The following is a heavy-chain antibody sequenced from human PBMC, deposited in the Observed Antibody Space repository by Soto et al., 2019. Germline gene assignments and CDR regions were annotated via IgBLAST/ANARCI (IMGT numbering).Heavy chain of an antibody. CDR2: TIPVFNTA. Sequence: QVQLEQSGAEVKKPGSSVKVSCKASGGTLSDHGVAWLRQAPGQGLEWMGGTIPVFNTAKYAQKFQGRVTVTPDKLTNLAYMALSRLRSEDTAFYFCARGVYGSGNYYTGPSAFDIWGQGTMVIVSS. CDR3: ARGVYGSGNYYTGPSAFDI. D-gene: IGHD3-10*01. J-gene: IGHJ3*02. CDR1: GGTLSDHG. V-gene: IGHV1-69*06.